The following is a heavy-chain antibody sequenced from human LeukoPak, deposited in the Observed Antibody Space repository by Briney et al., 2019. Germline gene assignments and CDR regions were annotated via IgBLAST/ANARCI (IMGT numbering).Heavy chain of an antibody. J-gene: IGHJ5*02. D-gene: IGHD6-19*01. CDR1: GFTVSSNY. Sequence: GGSLRLSCAASGFTVSSNYMSWVRQAPGKGLEWVSVIYSGGSTYYADSVKGRFTISRDNSKNTLYLQMNSLRAEDTAVYYCARGGDSSGGYNWFDPWGQGTLVTVSS. CDR2: IYSGGST. V-gene: IGHV3-53*01. CDR3: ARGGDSSGGYNWFDP.